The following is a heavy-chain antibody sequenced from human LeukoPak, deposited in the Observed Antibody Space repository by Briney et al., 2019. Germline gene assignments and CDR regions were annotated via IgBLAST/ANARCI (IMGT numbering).Heavy chain of an antibody. D-gene: IGHD3-16*02. J-gene: IGHJ4*02. V-gene: IGHV3-66*01. CDR3: AKEYYDYVWGSYRYLHY. Sequence: PGGSLLLSCAASGFTVSSNYMSWVRQAPGKGREGVSIIYSGGSTYYADSVKGRFTISRDNSKNTLYLQMNSLRAEDTAVYYCAKEYYDYVWGSYRYLHYWGQGTLVTVSS. CDR1: GFTVSSNY. CDR2: IYSGGST.